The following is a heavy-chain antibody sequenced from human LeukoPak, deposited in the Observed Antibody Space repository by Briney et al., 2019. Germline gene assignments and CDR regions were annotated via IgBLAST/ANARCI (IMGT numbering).Heavy chain of an antibody. Sequence: GGSLRLSCAASGFTVSSNYMSWVRQAPGKGLEWVSVIYSGGSIYYADSVKGRFTISRDNSKNTLYLQMNSLRAEDTAVYYCARPMVPHSSGYYEDYWGQGTLVTVSS. V-gene: IGHV3-66*02. CDR1: GFTVSSNY. J-gene: IGHJ4*02. CDR2: IYSGGSI. CDR3: ARPMVPHSSGYYEDY. D-gene: IGHD3-22*01.